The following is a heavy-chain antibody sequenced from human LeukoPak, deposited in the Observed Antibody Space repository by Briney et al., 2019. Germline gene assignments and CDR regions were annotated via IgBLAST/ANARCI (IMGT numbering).Heavy chain of an antibody. V-gene: IGHV3-64*01. D-gene: IGHD3-22*01. CDR3: ARSACFRETYYYDSSGLDY. CDR1: GFTFSSYA. Sequence: GGSLRLSCAASGFTFSSYAMHWVRQAPGKGLEYVSAISSNGGSTYYANSVKGRFTISRDNSKNTLYLQMGSLRAEDMAVYYCARSACFRETYYYDSSGLDYWGQGTLVTVSS. J-gene: IGHJ4*02. CDR2: ISSNGGST.